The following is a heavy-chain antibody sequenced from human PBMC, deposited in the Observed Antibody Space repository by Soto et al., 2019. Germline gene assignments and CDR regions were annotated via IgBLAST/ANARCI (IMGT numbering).Heavy chain of an antibody. Sequence: QLVESGGGVVQPGRSLTLSCAASGFSLDSYAMHWVRQAPGKGHEWMAVVSYDGKNIYYADSVKGRFTISKDDSKNTLYLRMNGLTAEDTATYYCARDYGALPCDRIQAWGRGTLVTVSS. J-gene: IGHJ1*01. D-gene: IGHD3-10*01. CDR1: GFSLDSYA. CDR2: VSYDGKNI. CDR3: ARDYGALPCDRIQA. V-gene: IGHV3-30*03.